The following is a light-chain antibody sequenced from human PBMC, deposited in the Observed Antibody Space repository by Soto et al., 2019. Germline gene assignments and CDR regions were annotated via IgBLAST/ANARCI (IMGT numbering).Light chain of an antibody. V-gene: IGKV1-39*01. J-gene: IGKJ1*01. Sequence: DIHMTQSPASLSSSVGDRVTITCRSSQSISSYLNWYQQKPGKAPRLLIYAASSLQSGVPSRFSGSGSWTDFTLTISCLQSEDFATYYCQQYYSYPWTFGQGTKVDIK. CDR3: QQYYSYPWT. CDR2: AAS. CDR1: QSISSY.